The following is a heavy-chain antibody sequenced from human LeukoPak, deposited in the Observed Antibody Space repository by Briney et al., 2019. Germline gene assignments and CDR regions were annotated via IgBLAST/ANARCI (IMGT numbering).Heavy chain of an antibody. J-gene: IGHJ4*02. CDR3: ARGTLYSGWSYYFDY. CDR1: GGSISLSYYY. Sequence: PSETLSLTCSVSGGSISLSYYYWGWIRQPPGKALEWIGSVYYSGTTSYNPSLKSRVTISVDMSKNHFSLRLSSVTAADTAMYYCARGTLYSGWSYYFDYRGQGSQVTVSS. CDR2: VYYSGTT. V-gene: IGHV4-39*07. D-gene: IGHD6-19*01.